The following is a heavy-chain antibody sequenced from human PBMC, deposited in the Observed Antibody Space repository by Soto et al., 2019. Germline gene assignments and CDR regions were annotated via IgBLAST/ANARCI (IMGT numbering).Heavy chain of an antibody. Sequence: QGQLQQSGPGLVKPSQTLSLTCAISGDSVSSDITSWNWIRQSPSRGLEWLGRTYYRSKWFHGYAASVKSRITINPDTSKNQFSLELNSMTPEDTAVYYCARGNALDVWGQETVDTVSS. CDR2: TYYRSKWFH. J-gene: IGHJ3*01. CDR1: GDSVSSDITS. V-gene: IGHV6-1*01. CDR3: ARGNALDV. D-gene: IGHD3-10*01.